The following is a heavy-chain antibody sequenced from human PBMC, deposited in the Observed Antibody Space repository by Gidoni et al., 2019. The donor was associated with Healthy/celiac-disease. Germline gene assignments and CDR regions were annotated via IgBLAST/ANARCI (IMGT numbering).Heavy chain of an antibody. CDR3: ARADLDSSGYYWDY. V-gene: IGHV3-21*01. J-gene: IGHJ4*02. Sequence: EVQLVESGGGLVKPGGSLRLSCAASGSTFSSYSMNWVRQAPGKGLEWVSSISSSSSYIYYADSVKGRFTISRDNAKNSLYLQMNSLRAEDTAVYYCARADLDSSGYYWDYWGQGTLVTVSS. D-gene: IGHD3-22*01. CDR2: ISSSSSYI. CDR1: GSTFSSYS.